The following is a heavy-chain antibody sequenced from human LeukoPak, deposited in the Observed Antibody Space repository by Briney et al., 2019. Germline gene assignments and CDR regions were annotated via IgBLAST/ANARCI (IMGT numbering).Heavy chain of an antibody. J-gene: IGHJ4*02. D-gene: IGHD3-9*01. CDR3: TRVVRFDILTGYLGGYFDY. V-gene: IGHV3-49*04. Sequence: GGSLRLSCTASGFTFGDYAMSWVRQAPGKGLEWVGFIRSKAYGGTTEYAASVKGRFTISRDDSKSIAYLQMNSLKTEDTAVYYCTRVVRFDILTGYLGGYFDYWGQGTLVTVSS. CDR1: GFTFGDYA. CDR2: IRSKAYGGTT.